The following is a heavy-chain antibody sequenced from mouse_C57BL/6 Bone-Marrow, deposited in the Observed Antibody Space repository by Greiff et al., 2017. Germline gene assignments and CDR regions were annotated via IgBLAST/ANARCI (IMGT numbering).Heavy chain of an antibody. Sequence: EVKLEESGGGLVQPVGSMKLSCAASGFTFSDAWMDWVRQSPEKGLEWVAEIRNKANNHATYYAESVKGRFTISRDDSKSSVYLQMNSLRAEDTGIYYCATTVVVLPYWYFDVWGTGTTVTVSS. CDR3: ATTVVVLPYWYFDV. CDR2: IRNKANNHAT. D-gene: IGHD1-1*01. J-gene: IGHJ1*03. CDR1: GFTFSDAW. V-gene: IGHV6-6*01.